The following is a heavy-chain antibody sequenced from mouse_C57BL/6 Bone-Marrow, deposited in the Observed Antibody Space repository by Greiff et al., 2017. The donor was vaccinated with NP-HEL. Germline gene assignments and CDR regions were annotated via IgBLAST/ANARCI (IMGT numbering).Heavy chain of an antibody. Sequence: QVQLQQSGAELVRPGSSVKLSCKASGYTFTSYWMHRVKQRPIQGLEWIGNIDPSDSETHYNQKFRDKATLTVDKSSSTAYMQLSSLTSEDSAVYYCARGDSSGYDYYAMDYWGQGTSVTVSS. CDR2: IDPSDSET. CDR1: GYTFTSYW. CDR3: ARGDSSGYDYYAMDY. D-gene: IGHD3-2*02. V-gene: IGHV1-52*01. J-gene: IGHJ4*01.